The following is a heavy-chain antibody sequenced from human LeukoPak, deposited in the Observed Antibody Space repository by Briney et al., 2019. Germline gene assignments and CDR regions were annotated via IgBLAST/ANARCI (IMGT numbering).Heavy chain of an antibody. J-gene: IGHJ3*01. Sequence: SETLSPTCSVSGGSINNYWWNWIRQPPGKGLEWIGYIYYSGSTSYNPSLKSRLTISVDTSLNQFSLKLNSVTAADTAVYYCAREKSPERKTWLQLGAFDVWGQGTVVTVSS. CDR2: IYYSGST. CDR1: GGSINNYW. D-gene: IGHD5-24*01. V-gene: IGHV4-59*01. CDR3: AREKSPERKTWLQLGAFDV.